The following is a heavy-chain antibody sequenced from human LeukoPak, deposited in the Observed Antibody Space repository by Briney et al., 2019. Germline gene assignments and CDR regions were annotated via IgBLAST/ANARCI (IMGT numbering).Heavy chain of an antibody. D-gene: IGHD3-10*01. Sequence: PGGSLRLSCAASGFTFSSYGMSWVRQAPGKGLEWVSVIYSGGSTYYADSVKGRFTISRDNSKNTLYLQMNSLRAEDTALYYCARDRDDYFDYWGQGTLVTVSS. CDR2: IYSGGST. CDR1: GFTFSSYG. V-gene: IGHV3-53*01. J-gene: IGHJ4*02. CDR3: ARDRDDYFDY.